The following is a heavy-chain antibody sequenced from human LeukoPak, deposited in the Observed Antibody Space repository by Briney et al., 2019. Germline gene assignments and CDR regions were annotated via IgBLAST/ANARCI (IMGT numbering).Heavy chain of an antibody. D-gene: IGHD3-22*01. V-gene: IGHV4-59*01. CDR3: ARVIRYYYDSSGYDAFDI. Sequence: KASETLSLTCTVSGGSISSYYWSWLRQPPGKGLERIGYIYYSGSTNYNPSLKSRVTISVDTSKNQFSLKLSSVTAADTAVYYCARVIRYYYDSSGYDAFDIWGQGTMVTVSS. CDR1: GGSISSYY. J-gene: IGHJ3*02. CDR2: IYYSGST.